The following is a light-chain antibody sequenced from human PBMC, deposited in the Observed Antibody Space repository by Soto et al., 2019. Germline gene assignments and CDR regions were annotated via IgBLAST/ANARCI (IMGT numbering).Light chain of an antibody. Sequence: DIQMTQSPSTLSASVGDRVTITCRASQSISDSLAWYQPKPGKAPKLLIYEASSLQSGVSSRFSCSRSGTEYNLTISSPQPDDFATYYCEQYHGYWTFGQGTKVEIK. CDR2: EAS. V-gene: IGKV1-5*03. CDR1: QSISDS. CDR3: EQYHGYWT. J-gene: IGKJ1*01.